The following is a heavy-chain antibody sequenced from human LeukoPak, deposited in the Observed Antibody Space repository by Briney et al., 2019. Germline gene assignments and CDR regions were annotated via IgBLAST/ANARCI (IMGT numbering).Heavy chain of an antibody. CDR3: AIHATYNWSDDY. Sequence: LGESLKISCKGSGYSFTTYWISWVRQMPGKGREWMGRIDPSDYYTNYSPSFQGHVTISADKSISTGYLQWSSLKASDTAMYYCAIHATYNWSDDYWGQGTLVTVSS. CDR1: GYSFTTYW. CDR2: IDPSDYYT. V-gene: IGHV5-10-1*01. D-gene: IGHD1-1*01. J-gene: IGHJ4*02.